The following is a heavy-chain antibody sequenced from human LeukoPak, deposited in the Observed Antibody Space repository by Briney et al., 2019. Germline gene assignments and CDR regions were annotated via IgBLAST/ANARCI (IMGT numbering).Heavy chain of an antibody. V-gene: IGHV3-9*01. Sequence: GRSLRLSCAASGFTFDDYAMHWVRHAPGKGLEWVSGISWNSGSIGYADSVKGRFTISRDNAKNTLFLQMNSLRVEDTAVYYCARSYGGYVDYWGLGTLVTVSS. J-gene: IGHJ4*02. D-gene: IGHD4/OR15-4a*01. CDR2: ISWNSGSI. CDR1: GFTFDDYA. CDR3: ARSYGGYVDY.